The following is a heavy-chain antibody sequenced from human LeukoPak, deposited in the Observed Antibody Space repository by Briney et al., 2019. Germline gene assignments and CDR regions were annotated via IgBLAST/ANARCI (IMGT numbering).Heavy chain of an antibody. Sequence: GGSLRLSCAASRFTFSNYAMSWVRQAPGKGLEWVSSISDSGVGTYYADSVKGRFTISRDNSKNTLYLQMNSLRAEDTAIYYCAKVVSAAGLVYWGQGTLVTVSS. CDR3: AKVVSAAGLVY. V-gene: IGHV3-23*01. CDR1: RFTFSNYA. D-gene: IGHD6-13*01. CDR2: ISDSGVGT. J-gene: IGHJ4*02.